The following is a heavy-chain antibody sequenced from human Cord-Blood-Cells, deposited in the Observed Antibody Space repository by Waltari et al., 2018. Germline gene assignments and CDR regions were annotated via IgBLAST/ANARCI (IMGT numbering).Heavy chain of an antibody. D-gene: IGHD3-10*01. Sequence: QVQLVQSGAEVKKPGASVKVSCKVSGYTLPELSLHWVRQAPGKGLEWIGGFEPEDGETIYAKKFQGRVTMTEDTSTDTAYMELSSLRSEDTAVYYCATDLGGFHAFDIWGQGTMVTVSS. V-gene: IGHV1-24*01. CDR1: GYTLPELS. J-gene: IGHJ3*02. CDR2: FEPEDGET. CDR3: ATDLGGFHAFDI.